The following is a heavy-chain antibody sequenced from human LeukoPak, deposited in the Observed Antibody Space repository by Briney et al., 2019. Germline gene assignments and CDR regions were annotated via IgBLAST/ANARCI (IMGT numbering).Heavy chain of an antibody. J-gene: IGHJ4*02. Sequence: SETLSLTCAVYGGSFSGYYYSWIRQPPGEGLEWIGEINHSGDTNYNPSLKSRVTLSVDTSKNQFSLKLSSVTAADTAVYYCARDRYYDSSGYYFTYFDYWGQGTLVTVSS. CDR1: GGSFSGYY. D-gene: IGHD3-22*01. V-gene: IGHV4-34*01. CDR2: INHSGDT. CDR3: ARDRYYDSSGYYFTYFDY.